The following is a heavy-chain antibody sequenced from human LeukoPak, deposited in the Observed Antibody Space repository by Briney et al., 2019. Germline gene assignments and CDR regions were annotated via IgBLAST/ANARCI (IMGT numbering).Heavy chain of an antibody. J-gene: IGHJ6*02. D-gene: IGHD3-22*01. CDR2: ISYDGSNK. Sequence: GGSLRLSCAASGFTFNSYGMHWVRQAPGKGLEWVAVISYDGSNKHYEDSVKGRFTISRDTSKNTVYLQMNSLRPEDTAVYYCARDLEGIVVVPPDYYYNYGMDVWGQGTTVTVSS. CDR3: ARDLEGIVVVPPDYYYNYGMDV. CDR1: GFTFNSYG. V-gene: IGHV3-30*03.